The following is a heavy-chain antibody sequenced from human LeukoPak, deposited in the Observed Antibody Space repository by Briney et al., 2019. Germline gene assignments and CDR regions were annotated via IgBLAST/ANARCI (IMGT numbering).Heavy chain of an antibody. CDR1: GFTFSSYS. CDR3: ATVRGGYYLDY. Sequence: GGSLRLSCAASGFTFSSYSMNWVRQAPGKGLEWVSYISSSSSTIYYADSVKGRFTISRDNAKNSLYLQMNSLRAEDTAVYYCATVRGGYYLDYWGQGTLVTVSS. D-gene: IGHD3-22*01. V-gene: IGHV3-48*01. J-gene: IGHJ4*02. CDR2: ISSSSSTI.